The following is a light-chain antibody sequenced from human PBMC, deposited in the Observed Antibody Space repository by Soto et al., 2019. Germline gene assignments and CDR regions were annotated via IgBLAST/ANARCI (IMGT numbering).Light chain of an antibody. Sequence: QSVPTQPPSASGTPGQRVTISCSGSSSNIGTNTVNWYQQFPRSAPKLLMYSSNQRPSGVPDRFSGSKSGTSASLAISGLQSEDEADYYCAAWDGSLNVVLFGGGTKLTVL. J-gene: IGLJ3*02. CDR3: AAWDGSLNVVL. V-gene: IGLV1-44*01. CDR1: SSNIGTNT. CDR2: SSN.